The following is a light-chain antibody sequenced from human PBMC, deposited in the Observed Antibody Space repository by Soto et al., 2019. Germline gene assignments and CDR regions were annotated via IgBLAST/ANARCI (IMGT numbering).Light chain of an antibody. CDR3: QQYNSYPWT. CDR2: KAS. V-gene: IGKV1-5*03. J-gene: IGKJ1*01. Sequence: DIQMTQSPSTLSASVGDRVTITCRASQSISSWLAWYQQKPGKAPKLLIYKASTLDSGVTSRFSGSGSGTEFTLTISHLQPDDFATYYCQQYNSYPWTFGQGTKVEIK. CDR1: QSISSW.